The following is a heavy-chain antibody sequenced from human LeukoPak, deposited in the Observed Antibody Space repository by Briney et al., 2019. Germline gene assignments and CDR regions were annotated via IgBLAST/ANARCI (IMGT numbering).Heavy chain of an antibody. Sequence: SETLSLTCAVYGGSFSGYYWSWIRQPPGKGLEWIGEINHSGSTNYNPSLKSRVTISVDTSKNQFSLRLSSVTAADAAVYYCARGAAGYSYGWGQGTLVTVSS. J-gene: IGHJ4*02. V-gene: IGHV4-34*01. CDR1: GGSFSGYY. CDR3: ARGAAGYSYG. CDR2: INHSGST. D-gene: IGHD5-18*01.